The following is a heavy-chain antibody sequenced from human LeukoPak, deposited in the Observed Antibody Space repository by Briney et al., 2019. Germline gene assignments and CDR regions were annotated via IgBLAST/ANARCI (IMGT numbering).Heavy chain of an antibody. Sequence: PGGSLRLSCAASGFTFSSHGMNWVRQAPGKGLEWVSGISPSGGITYYTDSVKGRFTISRDNSKNTVSLQMNSLRAEDTAVYYCAKDRFGSFYYFDYWGQGNLVTVSS. CDR2: ISPSGGIT. CDR3: AKDRFGSFYYFDY. D-gene: IGHD3-3*01. CDR1: GFTFSSHG. J-gene: IGHJ4*02. V-gene: IGHV3-23*01.